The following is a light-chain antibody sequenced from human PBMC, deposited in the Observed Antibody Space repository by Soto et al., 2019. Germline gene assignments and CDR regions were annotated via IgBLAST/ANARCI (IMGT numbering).Light chain of an antibody. J-gene: IGLJ2*01. CDR1: SSNIGSNY. Sequence: QSVLTQPPSASGTPGQRVTISCSGSSSNIGSNYVYWYQQLPGTAPKLLIYRNNQRPSGVPDRFSGSKSGTSASLAISGLXXXXXADYYCAAWDDSLDVVFGGGTKVTVL. CDR3: AAWDDSLDVV. V-gene: IGLV1-47*01. CDR2: RNN.